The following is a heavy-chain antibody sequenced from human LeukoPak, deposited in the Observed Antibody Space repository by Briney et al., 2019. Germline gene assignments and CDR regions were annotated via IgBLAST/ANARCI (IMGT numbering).Heavy chain of an antibody. J-gene: IGHJ3*02. Sequence: GGSLRLSCAASGFTFSSYEMNWVRQAPGKGLEWVSYISSSGSTIYYADSVKGRFTISRDNAKNTLYLQMNSLRAEDTAVYYCAKHGKERSHDAFDIWGQGTMVTVSS. D-gene: IGHD4-23*01. CDR1: GFTFSSYE. V-gene: IGHV3-48*03. CDR2: ISSSGSTI. CDR3: AKHGKERSHDAFDI.